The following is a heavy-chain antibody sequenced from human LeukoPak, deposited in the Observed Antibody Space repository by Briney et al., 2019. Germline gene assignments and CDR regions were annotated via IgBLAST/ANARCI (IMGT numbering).Heavy chain of an antibody. CDR3: AKDRSIQGDDYSKGGLFDY. CDR1: GFTFSSYG. D-gene: IGHD4-11*01. Sequence: PGGSLRLSCAASGFTFSSYGMHWVRQASGKGLEWVAFIRYDGSNKYYTDSVKGRFSISRDNSKNTLYLQMNSLRAEDTAVYYCAKDRSIQGDDYSKGGLFDYWGQGTLVTVSS. CDR2: IRYDGSNK. V-gene: IGHV3-30*02. J-gene: IGHJ4*02.